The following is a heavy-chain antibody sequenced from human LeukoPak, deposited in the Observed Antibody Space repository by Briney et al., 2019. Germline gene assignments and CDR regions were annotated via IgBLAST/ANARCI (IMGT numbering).Heavy chain of an antibody. V-gene: IGHV5-51*01. D-gene: IGHD3-3*01. J-gene: IGHJ4*02. Sequence: GESLKISCKGSGYSFTSYWIGWVRQMPGKGLEWMGIIYPGDSDTRYSPSFQGQVTISADKSISTAYLQWSSLKASDTAMYYCARAQEYYDFWSGYGDWGQGTLVTVSS. CDR1: GYSFTSYW. CDR2: IYPGDSDT. CDR3: ARAQEYYDFWSGYGD.